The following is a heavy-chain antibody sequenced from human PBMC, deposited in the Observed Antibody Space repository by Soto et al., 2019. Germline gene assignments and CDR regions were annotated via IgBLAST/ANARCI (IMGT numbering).Heavy chain of an antibody. CDR2: IIPIFGTA. CDR3: ARGNHRWLQLWYFDL. CDR1: GGTFSSST. D-gene: IGHD5-12*01. V-gene: IGHV1-69*12. Sequence: QVQLVQSGAEVKKPGSSVTVSCKASGGTFSSSTISWVRQAPGQGLEWMGGIIPIFGTANYAQKFQGRVTITADESTSTAYMELSSLRSEDTAVYYCARGNHRWLQLWYFDLWGRGTLVTVSS. J-gene: IGHJ2*01.